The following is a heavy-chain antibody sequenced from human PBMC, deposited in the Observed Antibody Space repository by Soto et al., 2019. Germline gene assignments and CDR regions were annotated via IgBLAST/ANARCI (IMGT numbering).Heavy chain of an antibody. CDR2: IYYSGST. J-gene: IGHJ6*02. Sequence: PSETLSLTCTVSVGSSSSYYWSWIRQPPGKGLEWIGYIYYSGSTNYNPSLKSRVTISVDTSKNQFSLKLSSATAADTAVYYCAREVVVVAATVYYYYGMDVWGQGTTVTVSS. D-gene: IGHD2-15*01. CDR3: AREVVVVAATVYYYYGMDV. V-gene: IGHV4-59*01. CDR1: VGSSSSYY.